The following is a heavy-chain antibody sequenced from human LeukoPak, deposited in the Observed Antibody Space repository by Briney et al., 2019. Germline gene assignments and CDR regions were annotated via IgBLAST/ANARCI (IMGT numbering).Heavy chain of an antibody. CDR2: IKQDGSEK. CDR3: AKDSSGWPSVGFDY. D-gene: IGHD6-19*01. V-gene: IGHV3-7*03. CDR1: GFTFSSYW. J-gene: IGHJ4*02. Sequence: PGGSLRLSCVASGFTFSSYWMSWVRQAPGKGLEWVANIKQDGSEKYYVDSVKGRFTISRDNAKNSLYLQMNSLRAEDTAVYYCAKDSSGWPSVGFDYWGQGTLVTVSS.